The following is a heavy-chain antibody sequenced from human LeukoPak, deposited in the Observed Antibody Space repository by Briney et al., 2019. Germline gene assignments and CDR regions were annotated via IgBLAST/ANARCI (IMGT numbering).Heavy chain of an antibody. D-gene: IGHD5-18*01. CDR3: ARGASTWIQLMYFQH. J-gene: IGHJ1*01. V-gene: IGHV4-59*01. CDR2: IYYTGSS. CDR1: GGSISSYY. Sequence: PSETLSLTCTVSGGSISSYYWNWIRQPPGKGLEWIGCIYYTGSSDYNPSLKSRVTISLDTSKNQFSLKLNYVTAADTAVYFCARGASTWIQLMYFQHWGQGTLVTVSS.